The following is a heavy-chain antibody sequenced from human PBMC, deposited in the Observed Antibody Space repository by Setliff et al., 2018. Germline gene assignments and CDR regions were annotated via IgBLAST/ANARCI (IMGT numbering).Heavy chain of an antibody. D-gene: IGHD3-16*01. J-gene: IGHJ3*02. Sequence: ASVKVSCKASGYTFTRYAMNWVRQAPGQGLEWMGRINPSSGATIYAQKFQGRVTMTSDTSISTAYMELGRLRSDDTAVYFCARDGGGDSDAFDIWGQGTMVTVSS. CDR1: GYTFTRYA. CDR3: ARDGGGDSDAFDI. CDR2: INPSSGAT. V-gene: IGHV1-2*06.